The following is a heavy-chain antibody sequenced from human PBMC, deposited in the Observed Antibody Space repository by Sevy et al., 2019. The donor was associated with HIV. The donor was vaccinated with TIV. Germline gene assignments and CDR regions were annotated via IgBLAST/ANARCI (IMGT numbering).Heavy chain of an antibody. J-gene: IGHJ4*02. D-gene: IGHD3-10*01. CDR2: INPNSGDT. V-gene: IGHV1-2*06. CDR1: GYTFTSYF. CDR3: ARSGGYYNGAFDY. Sequence: ASVKVSCKTSGYTFTSYFMHWVRLAPGLGPEWMGRINPNSGDTNYAQKFEDRVTMTRDTFISTAYMELSSLGADDTAVYYCARSGGYYNGAFDYWGQGTLVTVSS.